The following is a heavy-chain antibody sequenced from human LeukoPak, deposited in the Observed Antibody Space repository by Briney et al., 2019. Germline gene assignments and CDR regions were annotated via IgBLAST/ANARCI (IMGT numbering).Heavy chain of an antibody. CDR3: ARNTHKRSYEGP. Sequence: ASVKVSCKASGYTFTGYYMHWVRQAPGQGLEWMGWINPNSGGTNYAQKFQGRVTMTRDTSISTAYMELSRLRSDDTAVYYCARNTHKRSYEGPWGQGTLVTVSS. V-gene: IGHV1-2*02. D-gene: IGHD1-26*01. J-gene: IGHJ5*02. CDR1: GYTFTGYY. CDR2: INPNSGGT.